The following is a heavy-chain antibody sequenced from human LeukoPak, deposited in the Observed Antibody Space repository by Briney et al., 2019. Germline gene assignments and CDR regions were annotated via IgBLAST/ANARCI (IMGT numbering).Heavy chain of an antibody. CDR3: ATDRDNSDWQKRFDS. V-gene: IGHV3-7*01. CDR1: GFTFNTYW. CDR2: INQDASEI. D-gene: IGHD2-21*02. J-gene: IGHJ4*02. Sequence: GGSLRLSCAASGFTFNTYWMNWYRQAPGKGLEWMGNINQDASEINYVDSVRGRFTISRDNAKNSLHLQMNSLRAEDTAVYYCATDRDNSDWQKRFDSWGQGTLVTVSS.